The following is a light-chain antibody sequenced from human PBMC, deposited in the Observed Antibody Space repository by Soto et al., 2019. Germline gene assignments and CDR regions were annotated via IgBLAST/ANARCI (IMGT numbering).Light chain of an antibody. CDR2: EAS. V-gene: IGKV1-39*01. J-gene: IGKJ1*01. Sequence: DIQLTQSPSSLSASVGDRVTITCRASQTSATFINWYQQKPGTASRLLIYEASNLQTGVPSRFSGSGSGTDFVLTISSLQPEDFATYYCQQTYNTPQTFGQGTKVDIK. CDR1: QTSATF. CDR3: QQTYNTPQT.